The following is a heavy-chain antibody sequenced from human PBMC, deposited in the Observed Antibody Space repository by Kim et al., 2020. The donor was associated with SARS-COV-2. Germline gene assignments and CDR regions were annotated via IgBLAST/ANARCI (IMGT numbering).Heavy chain of an antibody. CDR3: ARGQAVDY. V-gene: IGHV4-38-2*02. Sequence: SETLSLTCTVSGYSINSGYYWGWIRQPPGRGLEWIGSIYHSGTTYYNPSLKSRVTISVDTSKNHFSLKLRSVTAADTAVYYCARGQAVDYLGQGTLGTVSS. J-gene: IGHJ4*02. CDR2: IYHSGTT. CDR1: GYSINSGYY.